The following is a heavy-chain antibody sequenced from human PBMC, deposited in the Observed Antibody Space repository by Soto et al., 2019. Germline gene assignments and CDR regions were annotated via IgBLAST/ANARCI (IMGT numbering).Heavy chain of an antibody. CDR2: INPNSGGT. V-gene: IGHV1-2*02. D-gene: IGHD4-17*01. Sequence: GASVKVSCKASGYSFTGYYMHWVRQAPGQGLEWMGWINPNSGGTNYAQKFQGRVTMTRDTSISTAYMELSRLRSDDTAVYYCARIYYGDQPAYYYYGMDVWGQGTTVTVSS. CDR3: ARIYYGDQPAYYYYGMDV. CDR1: GYSFTGYY. J-gene: IGHJ6*02.